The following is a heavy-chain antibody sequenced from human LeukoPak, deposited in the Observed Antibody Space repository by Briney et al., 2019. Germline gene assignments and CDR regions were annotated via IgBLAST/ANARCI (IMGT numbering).Heavy chain of an antibody. V-gene: IGHV3-7*01. CDR3: ARALKYYYDSSGYYY. CDR2: IKQDGSEK. J-gene: IGHJ4*02. Sequence: GGSLRLSCAASGFTFSSYWMSWVRQAPGKGLEWVANIKQDGSEKYYVDSVKGRFTISRDNAKNSLYLQMNSLRAEDTAVYYCARALKYYYDSSGYYYWGQGTLVTVSS. D-gene: IGHD3-22*01. CDR1: GFTFSSYW.